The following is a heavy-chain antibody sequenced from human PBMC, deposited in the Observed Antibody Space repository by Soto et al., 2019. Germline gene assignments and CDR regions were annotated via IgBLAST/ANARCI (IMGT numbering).Heavy chain of an antibody. D-gene: IGHD3-10*01. V-gene: IGHV3-33*07. CDR1: GFTFRSYG. CDR2: IQYDGSKE. CDR3: ARDRTYYGSGAVGMDV. J-gene: IGHJ6*02. Sequence: GGSLRLSCAASGFTFRSYGMSWVRQTSGKGLEWLAIIQYDGSKEYYADSVKGRFSISRDNSKNTLDLQMNSLRAEDSAVYYCARDRTYYGSGAVGMDVWGQGTPVAVSS.